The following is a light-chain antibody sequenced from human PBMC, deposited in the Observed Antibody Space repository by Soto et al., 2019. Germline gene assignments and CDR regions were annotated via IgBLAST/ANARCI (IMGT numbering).Light chain of an antibody. V-gene: IGKV3-11*01. J-gene: IGKJ4*02. CDR2: DAS. CDR3: QQRRAWPSV. Sequence: EIVLTQSPATLSLSPGERATLSCRAIQSVGTDLVWYQQKPGQDPRLLIYDASYRAIGIPDRFSGSGSGTDFTLHISSLEPGDSAVYYCQQRRAWPSVFGGGTRME. CDR1: QSVGTD.